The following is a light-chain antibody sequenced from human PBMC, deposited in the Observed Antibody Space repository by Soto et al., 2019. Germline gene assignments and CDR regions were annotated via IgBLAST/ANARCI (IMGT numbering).Light chain of an antibody. J-gene: IGLJ2*01. V-gene: IGLV2-14*01. CDR2: DVS. Sequence: QSALTQPASVSGSPGQSITISCTGTSSDVGGYNYVSWYQQHPGKAPKLMIYDVSNRPSGVSNRFSGSKAGNTASLTISGVQAEDEADYYCSSYTSSSTPVVVGGGTKLTVL. CDR1: SSDVGGYNY. CDR3: SSYTSSSTPVV.